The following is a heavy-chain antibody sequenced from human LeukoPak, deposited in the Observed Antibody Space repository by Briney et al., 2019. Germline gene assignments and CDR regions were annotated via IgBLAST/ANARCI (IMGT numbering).Heavy chain of an antibody. CDR1: GYTFTSYD. V-gene: IGHV1-8*01. J-gene: IGHJ6*02. D-gene: IGHD5-18*01. CDR3: ACYGYSYGYYYGMDV. Sequence: GAPVKVSCKASGYTFTSYDINWVRQATGQGGEWMGWMNPNSGNTGYAQKFQGRVTMTRNTSISTAYMEMSSLRSEDTAVYYCACYGYSYGYYYGMDVWGQGTTVTVSS. CDR2: MNPNSGNT.